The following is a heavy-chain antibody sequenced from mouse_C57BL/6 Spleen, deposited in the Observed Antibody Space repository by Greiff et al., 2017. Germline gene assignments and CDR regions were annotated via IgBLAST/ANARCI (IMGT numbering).Heavy chain of an antibody. CDR1: GYTFTSYW. V-gene: IGHV1-52*01. D-gene: IGHD1-1*01. CDR3: ARDYYGSRFAY. CDR2: IDPSDSAT. Sequence: QVQLKQPGAELVRPGSSVKLSCKASGYTFTSYWMHWVKQRPIQGLEWIGNIDPSDSATHYNQKFKDKATLTVDKSSSTAYMQLSSLTSEDSAVYYCARDYYGSRFAYWGQGTLVTVSA. J-gene: IGHJ3*01.